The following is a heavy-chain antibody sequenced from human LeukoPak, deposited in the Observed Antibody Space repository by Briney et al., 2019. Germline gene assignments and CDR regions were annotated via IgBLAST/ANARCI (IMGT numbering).Heavy chain of an antibody. Sequence: SETLSLTCTVSGDSISSYYWTWIRQPPGKGLEGSGYIYYSGSTNYNPSLKSRVTISVDTSKNQFSLKLSSVTAADTAVYYCARSHMVRGIDYWGQGTLVTVSS. V-gene: IGHV4-59*08. CDR1: GDSISSYY. CDR2: IYYSGST. CDR3: ARSHMVRGIDY. D-gene: IGHD3-10*01. J-gene: IGHJ4*02.